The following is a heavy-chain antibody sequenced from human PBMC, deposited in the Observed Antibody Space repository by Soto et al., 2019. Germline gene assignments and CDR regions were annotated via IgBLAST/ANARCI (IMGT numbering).Heavy chain of an antibody. Sequence: PGGSLRLSCAASGFTFDDYAMHWVRQAPGKGLEWVSGISWNSGSIGYADSVKGRFTISRDNAKNSLYLQMNSLRAEDTALCYCARRSADDAFDIWGQGTMVTVSS. CDR1: GFTFDDYA. V-gene: IGHV3-9*01. CDR2: ISWNSGSI. J-gene: IGHJ3*02. CDR3: ARRSADDAFDI.